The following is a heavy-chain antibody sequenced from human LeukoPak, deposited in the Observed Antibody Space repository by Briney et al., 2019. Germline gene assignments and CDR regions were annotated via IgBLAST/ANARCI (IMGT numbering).Heavy chain of an antibody. J-gene: IGHJ5*02. CDR3: TRGAKFRFYGSGTYYTSLPFDP. Sequence: ASVKGSCKASGYTFTTYTIHWVRQAPGQRLEWMGWINTVNGHTKYSQEFQDRVTITRETSASTAYMELSSLRSDDMAIYFCTRGAKFRFYGSGTYYTSLPFDPWGQGTLVTVSS. V-gene: IGHV1-3*03. CDR1: GYTFTTYT. D-gene: IGHD3-10*01. CDR2: INTVNGHT.